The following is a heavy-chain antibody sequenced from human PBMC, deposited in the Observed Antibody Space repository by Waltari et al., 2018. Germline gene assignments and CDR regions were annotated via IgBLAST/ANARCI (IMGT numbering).Heavy chain of an antibody. CDR1: GFLFSVFG. J-gene: IGHJ4*02. V-gene: IGHV3-30-3*01. Sequence: QVQLVESGGGLAQPGTSLRLSCAASGFLFSVFGMQGVRQAPGKGLEWVAITSSDGTNKYYADSVKGRFTISRDNSKTTLYLQMNSLRAEDTAVYYCARAHPSGIYYNPLDYWGQGTQVTVSS. CDR2: TSSDGTNK. D-gene: IGHD3-10*01. CDR3: ARAHPSGIYYNPLDY.